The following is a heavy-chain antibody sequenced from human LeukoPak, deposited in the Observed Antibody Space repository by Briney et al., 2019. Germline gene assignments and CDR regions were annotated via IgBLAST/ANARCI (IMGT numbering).Heavy chain of an antibody. Sequence: ASVKVSCEASGYTLTGYYLHWVRQAPGQGLEWMRWINPNTGATQSAQKFQGRITMTRDTSISTAYLDLSRLRSDDTAVYYCTRDRVGSGWPRPYYFEVWGQGTLVTVSS. CDR3: TRDRVGSGWPRPYYFEV. D-gene: IGHD6-19*01. CDR2: INPNTGAT. J-gene: IGHJ4*02. CDR1: GYTLTGYY. V-gene: IGHV1-2*02.